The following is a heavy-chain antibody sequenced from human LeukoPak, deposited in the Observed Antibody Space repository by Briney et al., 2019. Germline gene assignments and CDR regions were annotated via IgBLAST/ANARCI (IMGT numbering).Heavy chain of an antibody. J-gene: IGHJ5*02. Sequence: GGSLRLSCAASGFTFSSYAMSWVRQAPGKGLEWVSAISGSGGSTYYADSVKGRFTISRDNSKNTLYLQMNSLRAEDTAVYYCAKSTYYDILTGENWFDPWGQGTLVTVSS. CDR3: AKSTYYDILTGENWFDP. CDR1: GFTFSSYA. D-gene: IGHD3-9*01. CDR2: ISGSGGST. V-gene: IGHV3-23*01.